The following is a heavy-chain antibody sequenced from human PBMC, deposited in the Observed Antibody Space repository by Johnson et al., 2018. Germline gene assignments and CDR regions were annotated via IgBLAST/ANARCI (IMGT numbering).Heavy chain of an antibody. CDR2: ISSDGSNG. CDR3: ARDRSSGWYLTNYGMDV. V-gene: IGHV3-30-3*01. D-gene: IGHD6-19*01. CDR1: GFTFSSYN. J-gene: IGHJ6*02. Sequence: QVQLQESGGGLVQPGRSLRLSCAASGFTFSSYNIHWVRQAPGKGLEWVAVISSDGSNGYYADSVKGRFTISRDNSKNTLHVQMNSLRDEDTAVYYFARDRSSGWYLTNYGMDVWGQGTTVTVSS.